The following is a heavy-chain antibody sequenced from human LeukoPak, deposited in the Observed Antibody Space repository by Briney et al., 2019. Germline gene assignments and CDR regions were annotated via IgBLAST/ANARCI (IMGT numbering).Heavy chain of an antibody. CDR3: GRGLTRSDY. CDR1: GFTFSSYW. V-gene: IGHV3-7*04. CDR2: IKEDGSQK. Sequence: PGGSLRLSCAASGFTFSSYWMSWVRQSPGKGLEWVANIKEDGSQKYYVDSVKGRFTISRDNAKNSLYLQMNSLRGEDTAVYYCGRGLTRSDYWGQGTLVTVSS. J-gene: IGHJ4*02.